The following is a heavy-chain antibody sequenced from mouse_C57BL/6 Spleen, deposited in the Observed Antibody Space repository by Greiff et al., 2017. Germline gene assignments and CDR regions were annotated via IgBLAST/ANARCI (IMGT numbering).Heavy chain of an antibody. J-gene: IGHJ2*01. Sequence: QVQLQQPGAELVKPGASVKMSCKASGYTFTSYWITWVKQRPGQGLEWIGDIYPGSGSTNYNEKFKSKATLTVDTSSSTAYMQLSSLTSEDSAVYYCARQDGYYDYFDYWGQGTTLTVSS. D-gene: IGHD2-3*01. CDR2: IYPGSGST. V-gene: IGHV1-55*01. CDR1: GYTFTSYW. CDR3: ARQDGYYDYFDY.